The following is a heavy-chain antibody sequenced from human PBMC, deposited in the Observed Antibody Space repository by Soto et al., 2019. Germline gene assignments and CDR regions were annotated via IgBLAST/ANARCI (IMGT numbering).Heavy chain of an antibody. CDR3: AKDLIRGDGYEDPDY. Sequence: PGGSLRLSCVVSGLIFRREAWSWVRQAPGKGLEWVAGIPVIGEDRYYADSVQGRFTISRDNFKSTLYLQMNSLRAEDMAVYYCAKDLIRGDGYEDPDYWGQGTLVTVSS. CDR1: GLIFRREA. CDR2: IPVIGEDR. D-gene: IGHD3-10*01. V-gene: IGHV3-23*01. J-gene: IGHJ4*02.